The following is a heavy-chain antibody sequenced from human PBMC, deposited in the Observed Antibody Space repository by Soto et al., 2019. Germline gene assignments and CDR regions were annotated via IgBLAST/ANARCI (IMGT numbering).Heavy chain of an antibody. J-gene: IGHJ4*02. D-gene: IGHD3-3*01. V-gene: IGHV3-30*18. Sequence: QVQLVESGGGVVQPGRSLRLSCAASGFTFSSYGMHWVRQAPGKGLEWVAVISYDGSNKYYADSVKGRFTISRDNSKNXXYLQMNSLRAEDTAVYYCAKGITIFGVVIIGGVDYWGQGTLVTVSS. CDR3: AKGITIFGVVIIGGVDY. CDR1: GFTFSSYG. CDR2: ISYDGSNK.